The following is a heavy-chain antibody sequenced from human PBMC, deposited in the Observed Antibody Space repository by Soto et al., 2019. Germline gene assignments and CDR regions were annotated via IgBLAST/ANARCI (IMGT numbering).Heavy chain of an antibody. D-gene: IGHD6-19*01. Sequence: ESGGGMVQPGRSLRLSCAASGFTFSSYAMQWVRQSPGKGLEWVAVISYDGSNKYYADSVKGRFTISRDNSKNTLYLQMNSLRAEDTAVYYCARADTSLAVADAFDIWGQGTMVTVSS. CDR3: ARADTSLAVADAFDI. V-gene: IGHV3-30-3*01. J-gene: IGHJ3*02. CDR2: ISYDGSNK. CDR1: GFTFSSYA.